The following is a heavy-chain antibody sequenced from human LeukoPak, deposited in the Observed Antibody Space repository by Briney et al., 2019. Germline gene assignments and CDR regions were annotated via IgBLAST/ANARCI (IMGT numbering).Heavy chain of an antibody. CDR3: ARRVVDSRWYFDV. D-gene: IGHD2-2*01. V-gene: IGHV4-59*12. Sequence: SETLSLTCTVSGGSISSYYWSWIRQPPGKGLEWIGNIYYSGSTNYNPSLKCRVTISVDTSKNQFSLELRSVTAADTAVYYCARRVVDSRWYFDVWGRGTLITVSS. J-gene: IGHJ2*01. CDR1: GGSISSYY. CDR2: IYYSGST.